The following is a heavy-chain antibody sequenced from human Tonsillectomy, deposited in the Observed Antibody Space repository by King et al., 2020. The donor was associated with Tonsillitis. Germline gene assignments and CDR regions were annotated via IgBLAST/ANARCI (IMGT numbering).Heavy chain of an antibody. Sequence: VQLQESGPGLVKPSQTLSLTCIVSGGSISSGNHYWNWIRQHPGQGLEWIGYIYFSANTYDPSTFYNPSLKSRVTISGDTSKNQFSLKVNSVTAADTAVYYFAKYEGGVFDPWGQGTLVAVSS. CDR1: GGSISSGNHY. J-gene: IGHJ5*02. CDR2: IYFSANTYDPST. CDR3: AKYEGGVFDP. V-gene: IGHV4-31*03. D-gene: IGHD2-15*01.